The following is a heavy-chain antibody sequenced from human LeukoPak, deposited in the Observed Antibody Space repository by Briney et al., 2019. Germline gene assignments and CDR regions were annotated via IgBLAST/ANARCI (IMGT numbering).Heavy chain of an antibody. V-gene: IGHV3-43D*03. Sequence: PGGFLRLSGAAAGLTFNDYAMHWVRQAPGKGLEWVSIISWDSGNTYYADSVKGRFAISRDNSKNSLSLQMNSLRAEDTALYYCAKGPGAAVGKRYIQHWGQGTLVTVSS. D-gene: IGHD6-13*01. CDR2: ISWDSGNT. CDR1: GLTFNDYA. J-gene: IGHJ1*01. CDR3: AKGPGAAVGKRYIQH.